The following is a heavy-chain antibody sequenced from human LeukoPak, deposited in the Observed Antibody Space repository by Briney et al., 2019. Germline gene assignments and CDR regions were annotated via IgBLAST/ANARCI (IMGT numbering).Heavy chain of an antibody. J-gene: IGHJ6*02. Sequence: SVKVSCKASGGTFSSYAISWVRQAPGQGLEWMGRIIPILGIANYAQKFQGRVTITADKTTSTAYMELSSLRSEDTAVYYCARAQIAAAGLHYYYGMDVWGQGTTVTVSS. CDR1: GGTFSSYA. D-gene: IGHD6-13*01. CDR2: IIPILGIA. V-gene: IGHV1-69*04. CDR3: ARAQIAAAGLHYYYGMDV.